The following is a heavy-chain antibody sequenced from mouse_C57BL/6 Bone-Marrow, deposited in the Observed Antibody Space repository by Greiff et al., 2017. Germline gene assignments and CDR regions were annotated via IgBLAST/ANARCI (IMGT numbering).Heavy chain of an antibody. CDR1: GYSITSGYY. J-gene: IGHJ1*03. Sequence: EVKLMESGPGLVKPSQSLSLTCSVTGYSITSGYYWNWIRQFPGNKLEWMGYISYDGSNNYNPSLKNRISITRDTSKNQFFLKLNSVTTEDTATYYCARHYGGRYWYFDVWGTGTTVTVSS. V-gene: IGHV3-6*01. CDR2: ISYDGSN. D-gene: IGHD1-1*01. CDR3: ARHYGGRYWYFDV.